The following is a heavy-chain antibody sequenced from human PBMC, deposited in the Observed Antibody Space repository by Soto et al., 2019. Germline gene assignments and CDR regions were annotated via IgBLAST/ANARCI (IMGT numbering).Heavy chain of an antibody. CDR1: GFSLSTSGMR. J-gene: IGHJ4*02. CDR3: AHRYDFWTGYYFLSYFDY. V-gene: IGHV2-70*04. Sequence: SGPRWEPTQTLTLTCTFSGFSLSTSGMRVSWIRQPPGKALEWLARIDWDDDKFYSTSLKTRLTISEDTSKNQVVLTLTNMDPVDTATYFCAHRYDFWTGYYFLSYFDYWGQGMLVTV. D-gene: IGHD3-3*01. CDR2: IDWDDDK.